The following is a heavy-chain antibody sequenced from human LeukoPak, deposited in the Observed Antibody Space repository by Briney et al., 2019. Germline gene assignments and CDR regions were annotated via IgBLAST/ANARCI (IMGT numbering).Heavy chain of an antibody. CDR1: GFTFSSYA. Sequence: PGGSPRLSCAASGFTFSSYAMSWVRQAPGKGLEWVSAISGSGGSTYYADSVKGRFTISRDNSKNTLYLQMNSLRAEDTAVYYCAKAVLMVYDYFDYWGQGTLVTVSS. V-gene: IGHV3-23*01. D-gene: IGHD2-8*01. CDR3: AKAVLMVYDYFDY. J-gene: IGHJ4*02. CDR2: ISGSGGST.